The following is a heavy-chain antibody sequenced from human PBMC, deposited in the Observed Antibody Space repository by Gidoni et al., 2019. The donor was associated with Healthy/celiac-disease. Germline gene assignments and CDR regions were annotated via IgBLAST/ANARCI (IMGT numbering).Heavy chain of an antibody. CDR1: GFTLDDDT. V-gene: IGHV3-43*01. D-gene: IGHD1-1*01. Sequence: EVKLVESGGFVVPPGGSLRLSSASSGFTLDDDTMPWFRQAPGKCLEWVSLISWDGGSTYYADSVKGRFTISRDNSKNSLYLQMNSLRTEDTALYYCAKGRREMIDYWGQGTLVTVSS. J-gene: IGHJ4*02. CDR3: AKGRREMIDY. CDR2: ISWDGGST.